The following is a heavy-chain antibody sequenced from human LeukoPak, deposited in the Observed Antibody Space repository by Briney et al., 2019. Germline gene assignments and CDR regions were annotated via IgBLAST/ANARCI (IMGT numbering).Heavy chain of an antibody. D-gene: IGHD4-17*01. Sequence: GGSLRLSCTASGFTFGDYAMSWVRQAPGKGLEWVGFIRSKAYGGTTEYAASVKGRFTISRDDSKNTLYPQMNSLKTEDTAVYYCTTDSPTNSTVMLVWGQGTLVTVSS. CDR3: TTDSPTNSTVMLV. V-gene: IGHV3-49*04. CDR2: IRSKAYGGTT. CDR1: GFTFGDYA. J-gene: IGHJ4*02.